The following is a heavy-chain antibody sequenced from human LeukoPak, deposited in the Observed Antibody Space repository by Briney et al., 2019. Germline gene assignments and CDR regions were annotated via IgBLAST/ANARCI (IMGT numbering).Heavy chain of an antibody. J-gene: IGHJ4*02. V-gene: IGHV1-69*01. CDR3: ASLGNSPGHYFDY. CDR1: RGTFSSYA. CDR2: IIPIFGTA. Sequence: SVTVSFTASRGTFSSYAISWVRQAPGQGLEWMGGIIPIFGTANYAQKFQGRVTITADESTSTAYMELSSLRSEDTAVYYCASLGNSPGHYFDYWGQGTLVTVSS. D-gene: IGHD1-26*01.